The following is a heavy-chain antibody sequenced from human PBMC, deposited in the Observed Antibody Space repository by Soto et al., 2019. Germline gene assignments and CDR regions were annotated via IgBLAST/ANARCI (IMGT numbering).Heavy chain of an antibody. J-gene: IGHJ6*02. CDR3: ARGAKWRSGMDV. Sequence: PSETLSLTCAVSGGSISSGGYSWSWIRQPPGKGLEWIGYIYYSGSTNYNPSLKSRVTISVDTSKNQFSLKLSSVTAADTAVYYCARGAKWRSGMDVWGQGTTVTVSS. CDR1: GGSISSGGYS. V-gene: IGHV4-61*08. D-gene: IGHD5-12*01. CDR2: IYYSGST.